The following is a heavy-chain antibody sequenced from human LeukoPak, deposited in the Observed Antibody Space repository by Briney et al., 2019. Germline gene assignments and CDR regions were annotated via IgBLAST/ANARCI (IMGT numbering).Heavy chain of an antibody. CDR1: GFTFSSYW. CDR2: IRGSYSST. CDR3: AKDRGPIVRAVED. D-gene: IGHD3-10*01. J-gene: IGHJ4*02. V-gene: IGHV3-23*01. Sequence: PGGSLRLSCAASGFTFSSYWMTWVRQAPGKGLEWVSTIRGSYSSTSYADSVKGRFTISRDNSKNTLYLQMNSLRAEDTAVYYCAKDRGPIVRAVEDWGQGTLVTVSS.